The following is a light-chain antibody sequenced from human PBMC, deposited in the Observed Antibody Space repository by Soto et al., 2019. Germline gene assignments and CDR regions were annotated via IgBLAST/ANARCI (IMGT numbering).Light chain of an antibody. CDR2: DDI. J-gene: IGLJ2*01. V-gene: IGLV3-21*02. CDR3: QVWDSSRDQGV. Sequence: SYVLTQPPSVSVAPGQTARITCGGNNIGSKHVHWYQQKPGRAPVLVISDDIDRPSGIPERFSGSNFENTATLTISRVEAGDEADFYCQVWDSSRDQGVFGGGTKVTVL. CDR1: NIGSKH.